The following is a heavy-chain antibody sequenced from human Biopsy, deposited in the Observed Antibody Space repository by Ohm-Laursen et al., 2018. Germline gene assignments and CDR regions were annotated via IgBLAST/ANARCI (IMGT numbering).Heavy chain of an antibody. CDR2: IVVGSGHT. J-gene: IGHJ6*02. V-gene: IGHV1-58*01. CDR1: GFTFISSA. Sequence: SVKVSCKASGFTFISSAVQWVRQARGQRLEWIGWIVVGSGHTNYAQKFQERVTITRDMSTSTAYMELTSLRSEDTAVYYCATTSTLYYYYYAMDVWDQGTTITVSS. CDR3: ATTSTLYYYYYAMDV.